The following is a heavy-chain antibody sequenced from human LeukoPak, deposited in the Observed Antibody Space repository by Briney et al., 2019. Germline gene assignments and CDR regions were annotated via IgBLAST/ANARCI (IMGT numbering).Heavy chain of an antibody. CDR2: IIPIFGTA. CDR1: GGTFSSYA. CDR3: ARGLDDILTGSEDAFDI. Sequence: GASVKVSCKASGGTFSSYAISWVRQAPGQGLEWMGGIIPIFGTANYAQKFQGRVTITADKSTSTAYMELSSLRSEDTAVYYCARGLDDILTGSEDAFDIWGQGTLVTVSS. D-gene: IGHD3-9*01. J-gene: IGHJ3*02. V-gene: IGHV1-69*06.